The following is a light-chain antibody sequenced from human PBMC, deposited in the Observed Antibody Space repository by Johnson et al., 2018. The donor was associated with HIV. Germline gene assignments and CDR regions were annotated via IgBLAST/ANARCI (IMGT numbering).Light chain of an antibody. J-gene: IGLJ1*01. CDR3: GTWDSSLSADV. V-gene: IGLV1-51*01. CDR2: DNN. CDR1: SSNIGNNY. Sequence: QSLLTQPPSVSAAPGQKVTISCSGSSSNIGNNYVSWYQQLPGTAPKLLIYDNNKRPSGIPARFSGSKSGTSATLVITGLQTGDEADDYCGTWDSSLSADVFGTGTKVTVL.